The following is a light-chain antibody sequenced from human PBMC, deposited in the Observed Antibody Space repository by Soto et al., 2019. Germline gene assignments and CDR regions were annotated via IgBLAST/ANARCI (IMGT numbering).Light chain of an antibody. Sequence: DIVMTQSPDSLAVSLGERATINCKSSQSILYSSNNKNYLAWYQQKAGQPPKLLIYWASTRESGVPDRFSGSGSGTDFTLTISSLQAEDVAIYFCQQYYKPPYTFGQGTKLEIK. V-gene: IGKV4-1*01. CDR2: WAS. J-gene: IGKJ2*01. CDR3: QQYYKPPYT. CDR1: QSILYSSNNKNY.